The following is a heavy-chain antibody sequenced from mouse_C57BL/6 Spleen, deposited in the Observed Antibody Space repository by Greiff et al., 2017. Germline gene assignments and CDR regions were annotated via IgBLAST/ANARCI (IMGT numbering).Heavy chain of an antibody. V-gene: IGHV2-4*01. Sequence: QVQLKESGPGLVQPSQSLSITCTVSGFSLTSYGVHWVRQPPGKGLEWLGVIWSGGSTDYNAAFISRLSISKDNSKSQVFFKMNSLQADDTARYYCAKPRLRRYAMDYWGQGTSVTVSA. CDR2: IWSGGST. D-gene: IGHD2-4*01. J-gene: IGHJ4*01. CDR3: AKPRLRRYAMDY. CDR1: GFSLTSYG.